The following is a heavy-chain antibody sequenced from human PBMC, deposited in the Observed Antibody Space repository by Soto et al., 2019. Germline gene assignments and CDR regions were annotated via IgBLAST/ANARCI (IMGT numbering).Heavy chain of an antibody. V-gene: IGHV1-46*01. CDR1: GYTFTSYY. CDR2: INPSGGST. J-gene: IGHJ6*02. Sequence: QVQLVQSGAEVQKPGASVKVSCKASGYTFTSYYMHWVRQAPGQGLEWMGIINPSGGSTSYAQKFQGRVTMTRDTSTSTVYMELSSLRSEDTAVYYCARVRGSSWYYYYGMDVWGQGTTVTVSS. D-gene: IGHD6-6*01. CDR3: ARVRGSSWYYYYGMDV.